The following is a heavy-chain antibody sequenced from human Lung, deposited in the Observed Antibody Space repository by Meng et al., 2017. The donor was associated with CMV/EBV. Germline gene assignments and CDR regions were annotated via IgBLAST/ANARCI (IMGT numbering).Heavy chain of an antibody. J-gene: IGHJ5*01. Sequence: SXTLSLXCAVYGGSFSGYYWSWIRQPPGNGLEWIGEINHSGSTNYNPSLKSRITISVDTSKNQSSLKLSSVTAADTAVYYCARGIGNFSSTSCHPADHNWFEPWXQGTXVTVSS. CDR2: INHSGST. V-gene: IGHV4-34*01. CDR3: ARGIGNFSSTSCHPADHNWFEP. D-gene: IGHD2-2*01. CDR1: GGSFSGYY.